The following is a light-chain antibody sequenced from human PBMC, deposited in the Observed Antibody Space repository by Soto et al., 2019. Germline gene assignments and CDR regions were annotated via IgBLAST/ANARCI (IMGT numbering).Light chain of an antibody. CDR3: QQFNTWPRT. J-gene: IGKJ1*01. CDR2: GAY. CDR1: QSVSTN. Sequence: EIVMTHSPATLSLSPGERSTPSCRASQSVSTNLAWYQQRPGQAPRLIIAGAYTRATGIPARFSGSGSGTEFTLTISSLQSEDFAIYYCQQFNTWPRTFGQGTKVDIK. V-gene: IGKV3-15*01.